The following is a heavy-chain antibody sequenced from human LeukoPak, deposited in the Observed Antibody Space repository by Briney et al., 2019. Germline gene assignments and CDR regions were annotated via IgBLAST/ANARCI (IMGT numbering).Heavy chain of an antibody. V-gene: IGHV3-15*01. J-gene: IGHJ4*02. CDR2: IKSKTDGGTT. Sequence: GGSLRLSCAASGFTFSNAWMSWVRQAPGKGLEWVGRIKSKTDGGTTDYAAPVKGRFTISRDDSKNTLYLQMNSLKTEDTAVYYCTIDGPIAARPDYFDYWGQGTLVTVSS. CDR3: TIDGPIAARPDYFDY. D-gene: IGHD6-6*01. CDR1: GFTFSNAW.